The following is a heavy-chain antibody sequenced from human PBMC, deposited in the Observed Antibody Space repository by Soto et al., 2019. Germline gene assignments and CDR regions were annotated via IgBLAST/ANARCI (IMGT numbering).Heavy chain of an antibody. CDR3: AKGAWTSGVNGMDV. D-gene: IGHD5-12*01. J-gene: IGHJ6*02. V-gene: IGHV3-23*01. Sequence: PGGSLRLSCAASGFTFSSYAMSWVRQTPGKGLEWVSAISGNGGSTYYVDSVKGRFTISRDNPKNTLYLQMNSLRAEDTALYYCAKGAWTSGVNGMDVWGQGTTVTVSS. CDR2: ISGNGGST. CDR1: GFTFSSYA.